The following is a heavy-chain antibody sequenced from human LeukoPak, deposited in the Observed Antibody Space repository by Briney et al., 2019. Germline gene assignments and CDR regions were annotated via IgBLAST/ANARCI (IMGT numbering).Heavy chain of an antibody. V-gene: IGHV4-34*01. CDR1: GGSFSGYY. D-gene: IGHD4-11*01. CDR3: ASTVTTLGYYFDY. J-gene: IGHJ4*02. Sequence: SETLSLTCAVYGGSFSGYYWSWIRQPPGKGLEWIGEINHSGSTNYNPSLKSRVTISVDTSKNQFSLKLSSVTAADTAVYYCASTVTTLGYYFDYWGQGTLVTVSS. CDR2: INHSGST.